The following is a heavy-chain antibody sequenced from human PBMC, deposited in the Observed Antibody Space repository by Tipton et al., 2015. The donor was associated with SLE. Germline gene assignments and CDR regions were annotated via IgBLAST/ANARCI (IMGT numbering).Heavy chain of an antibody. CDR3: ARVGAYYDFLTGAGYYYYYMDV. V-gene: IGHV4-61*05. J-gene: IGHJ6*03. CDR2: IYDNGRT. D-gene: IGHD3-9*01. CDR1: DGSIRSTNYY. Sequence: TLSLTCTVSDGSIRSTNYYWGWIRQPPGKGLEWIGYIYDNGRTNYNPSLKGRVTMSFDTSKNQFSLKLSSMTAADTAVYYCARVGAYYDFLTGAGYYYYYMDVWGKGTTVTVSS.